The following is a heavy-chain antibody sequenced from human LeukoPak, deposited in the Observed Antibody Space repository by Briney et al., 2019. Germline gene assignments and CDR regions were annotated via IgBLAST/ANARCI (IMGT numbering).Heavy chain of an antibody. Sequence: GESLKISCKGSGYSFNIYWIAWVRQMPGKGLEWMGIIYPSDSDTRYSPSFQGQVTTSVDKSINTAYLQWSSLKASDTAMYYCARPGTSNGWYKDAFDIWGQGTMVTVSS. CDR3: ARPGTSNGWYKDAFDI. CDR1: GYSFNIYW. J-gene: IGHJ3*02. V-gene: IGHV5-51*01. CDR2: IYPSDSDT. D-gene: IGHD6-19*01.